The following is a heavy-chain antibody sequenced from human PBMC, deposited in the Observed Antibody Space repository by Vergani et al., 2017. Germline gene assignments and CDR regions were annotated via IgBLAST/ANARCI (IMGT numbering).Heavy chain of an antibody. CDR3: ASDSSRGQRADR. CDR2: IHYSENT. J-gene: IGHJ5*02. V-gene: IGHV4-59*11. D-gene: IGHD3-10*01. Sequence: QVQLQESGPGLVKSSETLSLTCSVSFDSIRNLYCNWIRQPPGKGLEWIGSIHYSENTNYNPPLKTRVTISVDTSKNQFSLTLTSVTAADTAVYYCASDSSRGQRADRWGQGILVTVTS. CDR1: FDSIRNLY.